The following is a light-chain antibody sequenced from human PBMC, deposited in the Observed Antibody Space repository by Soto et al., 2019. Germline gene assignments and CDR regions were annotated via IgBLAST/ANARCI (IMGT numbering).Light chain of an antibody. CDR3: QQRSKWPGT. CDR2: DAA. CDR1: QSFITC. Sequence: EIVMTQSPATLSLSPVERGTLXQRASQSFITCVACLQHQLPEPPRLLIYDAAYSTVTVPAAWSSGGWATDLITIISSRQHDDFAVYYCQQRSKWPGTFGRGTKVDI. V-gene: IGKV3-11*01. J-gene: IGKJ2*01.